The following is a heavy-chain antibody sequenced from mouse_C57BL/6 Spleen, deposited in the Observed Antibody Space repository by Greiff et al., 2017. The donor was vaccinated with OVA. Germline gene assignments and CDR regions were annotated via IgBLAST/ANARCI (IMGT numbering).Heavy chain of an antibody. CDR1: GYTFTSYW. Sequence: QVQLQQPGAELVRPGSSVKLSCKASGYTFTSYWMHWVKQRPIQGLEWIGNIDPSDSETHYNQKFKDKATLTVDKSSSTAYMQLSSLTSEDSAVYYCARSEGWLLFYFDYWGQGTTLTVSS. V-gene: IGHV1-52*01. D-gene: IGHD2-3*01. CDR3: ARSEGWLLFYFDY. CDR2: IDPSDSET. J-gene: IGHJ2*01.